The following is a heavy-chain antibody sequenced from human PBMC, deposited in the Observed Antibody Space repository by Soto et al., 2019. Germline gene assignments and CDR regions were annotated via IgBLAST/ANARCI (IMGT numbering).Heavy chain of an antibody. CDR2: ITWNGGSI. CDR3: AKDSTLYYYYYTDV. CDR1: GFSFDDYA. J-gene: IGHJ6*03. V-gene: IGHV3-9*01. Sequence: EVQLVESGGGLVQPGRSLRLSCAASGFSFDDYAMHWVRQAPGKGLEWVSGITWNGGSIGYADSVKGRFTISRDNAKNSLYLPMNSLRAEDTALYYCAKDSTLYYYYYTDVWGKGTTVTVSS.